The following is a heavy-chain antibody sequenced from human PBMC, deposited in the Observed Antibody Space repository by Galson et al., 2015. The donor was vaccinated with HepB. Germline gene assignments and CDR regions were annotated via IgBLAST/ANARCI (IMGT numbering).Heavy chain of an antibody. J-gene: IGHJ4*02. V-gene: IGHV3-23*01. D-gene: IGHD3-3*01. CDR2: ITGSGGAT. CDR1: GFSFHNYA. Sequence: SLRLSCAASGFSFHNYAMSWVRQAPGRGLEWVSGITGSGGATYYADSVKGRFTISRDNSENTLFLQMNSLRVEDTAVYHCARAGDFWSGYPYYFDYWGQGILVTVFS. CDR3: ARAGDFWSGYPYYFDY.